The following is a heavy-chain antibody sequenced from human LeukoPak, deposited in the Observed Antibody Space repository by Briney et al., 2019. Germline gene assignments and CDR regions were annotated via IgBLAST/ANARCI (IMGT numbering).Heavy chain of an antibody. CDR2: ISYEGSTK. CDR1: GFTFSNYG. J-gene: IGHJ1*01. V-gene: IGHV3-30*03. Sequence: GGSLRLSCAASGFTFSNYGMHWVRQAPGKGLEWVAVISYEGSTKFYTDSVRGRFTISRDNSKNVVYLQMNSLRVEDTAVYYCARDAGDSEYFQHWGQGTLVTVSS. D-gene: IGHD2-21*01. CDR3: ARDAGDSEYFQH.